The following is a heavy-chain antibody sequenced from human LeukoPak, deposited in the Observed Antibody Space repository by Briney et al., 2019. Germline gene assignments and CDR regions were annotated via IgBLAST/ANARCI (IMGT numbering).Heavy chain of an antibody. Sequence: GSLRLPCAASGFIFSNYWLTWVRQAPGKGLEWVANIRQDGSERHYVDSVKDRFTISRDNAKNSLDLQMDSLRAEDTAVYYCARDWGSTGYDLYDSWGQGTLVTVSS. CDR2: IRQDGSER. CDR3: ARDWGSTGYDLYDS. D-gene: IGHD5-12*01. V-gene: IGHV3-7*01. J-gene: IGHJ4*02. CDR1: GFIFSNYW.